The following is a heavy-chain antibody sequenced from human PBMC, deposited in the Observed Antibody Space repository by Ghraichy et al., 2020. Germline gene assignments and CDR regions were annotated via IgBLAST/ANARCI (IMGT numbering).Heavy chain of an antibody. J-gene: IGHJ6*02. CDR2: INHSGST. V-gene: IGHV4-34*01. Sequence: SETLSLTCAVYGGSFSHYYWSWIRQPPGKGLEWIGEINHSGSTNYNPSLKSRVTISVDTSKNQFSLKLTSVTAADTAVYYCARAKRTGNYYYYYGMDVWGQGTTVTVSS. CDR1: GGSFSHYY. CDR3: ARAKRTGNYYYYYGMDV. D-gene: IGHD2-8*02.